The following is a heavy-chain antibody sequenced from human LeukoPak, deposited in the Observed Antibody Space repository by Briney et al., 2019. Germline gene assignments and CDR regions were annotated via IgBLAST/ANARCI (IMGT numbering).Heavy chain of an antibody. CDR1: GDTFTVYN. J-gene: IGHJ4*02. CDR3: SRPSPRTTDSDY. V-gene: IGHV1-2*02. Sequence: ASVKLSCKASGDTFTVYNMHWVRQAPGQGLEWMGWINPNSGATNYAQKFQVRITMSRDTSISTAQLDLYRLRLYDTAAYDLSRPSPRTTDSDYWGQGTLVTVSS. CDR2: INPNSGAT. D-gene: IGHD2/OR15-2a*01.